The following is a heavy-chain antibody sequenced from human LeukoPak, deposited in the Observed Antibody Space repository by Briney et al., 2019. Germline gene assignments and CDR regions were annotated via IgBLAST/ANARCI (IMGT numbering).Heavy chain of an antibody. CDR3: ARVKIAEVGATPPDM. CDR2: IYYSGST. J-gene: IGHJ4*02. V-gene: IGHV4-39*07. Sequence: SETLSLTCSVSGGSISSSSYYWGWVRQPPGMGLEWIGNIYYSGSTYYNPSLKSRLTISVDTSKNQFSLRLSSVTAADTAVYYCARVKIAEVGATPPDMWGQGILVIVSS. D-gene: IGHD1-26*01. CDR1: GGSISSSSYY.